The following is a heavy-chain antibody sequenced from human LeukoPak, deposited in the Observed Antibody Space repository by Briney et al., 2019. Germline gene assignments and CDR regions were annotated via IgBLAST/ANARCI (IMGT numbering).Heavy chain of an antibody. CDR3: ATGPIDMTVDYLHY. D-gene: IGHD2-21*02. CDR1: GYTLADLS. CDR2: FDPEDGER. V-gene: IGHV1-24*01. Sequence: ASVKVSCKISGYTLADLSMHWVRQAPGKGLEWLGRFDPEDGERIYARNFQGRSTMTEDTSADTAYMELYSLRSEDTAVYYCATGPIDMTVDYLHYWGQGTLVTVSS. J-gene: IGHJ4*02.